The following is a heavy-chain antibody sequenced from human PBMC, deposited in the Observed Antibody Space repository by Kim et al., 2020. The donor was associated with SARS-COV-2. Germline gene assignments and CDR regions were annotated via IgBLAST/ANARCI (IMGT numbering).Heavy chain of an antibody. V-gene: IGHV4-59*08. D-gene: IGHD2-21*02. J-gene: IGHJ3*02. CDR2: IYYSGST. CDR3: ARLTRYDAFDI. CDR1: GGSISSYY. Sequence: SETLSLTCTVSGGSISSYYWSWIRQPPGKGLEWIGYIYYSGSTNYNPSLKSRVTISVDTSKNQFSLKLSSVTAADTAVYYCARLTRYDAFDIWGQGTMVTVSS.